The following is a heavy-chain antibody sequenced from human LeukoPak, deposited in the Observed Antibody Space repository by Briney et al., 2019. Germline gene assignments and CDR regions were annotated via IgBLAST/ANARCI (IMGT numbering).Heavy chain of an antibody. CDR2: ISLNSGTI. V-gene: IGHV3-9*01. CDR1: GFTFDDYA. CDR3: ARKRGNSAFDY. Sequence: GGSLRLSCAASGFTFDDYAMHWVRQAPGKGLEWVSVISLNSGTIAYADSVKGRFTISRDNAKKSLYLQMNSLRAEDTALYYCARKRGNSAFDYWGQGTLVNVSS. J-gene: IGHJ4*02. D-gene: IGHD4-23*01.